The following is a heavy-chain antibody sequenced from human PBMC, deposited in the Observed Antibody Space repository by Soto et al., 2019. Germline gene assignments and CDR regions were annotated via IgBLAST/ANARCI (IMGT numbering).Heavy chain of an antibody. V-gene: IGHV5-51*01. D-gene: IGHD3-22*01. CDR2: IYPGDSDT. Sequence: GESLKISCTGSGYSFTIYCIGLVLQMPGKGLDWMGIIYPGDSDTRYSPSFQGQVTISADKSISTAYLQWSSLKASDTAMYYCARHGPRVYYDNSDYYYYGMDVWGQGTTVTVSS. CDR3: ARHGPRVYYDNSDYYYYGMDV. CDR1: GYSFTIYC. J-gene: IGHJ6*02.